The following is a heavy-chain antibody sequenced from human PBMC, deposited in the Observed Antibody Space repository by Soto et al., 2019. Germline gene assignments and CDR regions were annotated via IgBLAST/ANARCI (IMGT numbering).Heavy chain of an antibody. V-gene: IGHV4-30-4*01. J-gene: IGHJ4*02. CDR2: IYYTGST. D-gene: IGHD3-22*01. CDR1: GGSISSADYY. Sequence: KPTETLSLTCTVSGGSISSADYYWSWIRQPPGKGLEWIGYIYYTGSTYYSPSLRSRVIITVDTSKNEFSLKVSSVTAADTAVYFCARVRTTMILDYWGQGTLVTVSS. CDR3: ARVRTTMILDY.